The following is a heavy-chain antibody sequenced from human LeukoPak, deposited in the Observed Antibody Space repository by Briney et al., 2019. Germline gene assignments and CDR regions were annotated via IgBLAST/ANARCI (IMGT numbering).Heavy chain of an antibody. D-gene: IGHD6-19*01. Sequence: SETLSLTCTVSGGSISSYYWSWIRQPAGKGLEWIGCIYTSGSTNYNPSLKSRVTMSVDTSKNQFSLKLSSVTAADTAVYYCAREGTGYSSGWSPYYYGMDVWGQGTTVTVSS. V-gene: IGHV4-4*07. CDR1: GGSISSYY. CDR3: AREGTGYSSGWSPYYYGMDV. CDR2: IYTSGST. J-gene: IGHJ6*02.